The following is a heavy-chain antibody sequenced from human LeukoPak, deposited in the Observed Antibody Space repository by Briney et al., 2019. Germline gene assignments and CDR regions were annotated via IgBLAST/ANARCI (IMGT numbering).Heavy chain of an antibody. J-gene: IGHJ4*02. CDR1: GFTVSSNY. Sequence: GGSLRLSCAASGFTVSSNYMSWVRQAPGKGLEWVSVIYSGGSTYYADSVKGRFTISRDNSKNTLYLQMNSLRAEDTAVYYCSREPKGRWLQFDNWGQGTLVTVSS. V-gene: IGHV3-53*03. CDR3: SREPKGRWLQFDN. CDR2: IYSGGST. D-gene: IGHD5-24*01.